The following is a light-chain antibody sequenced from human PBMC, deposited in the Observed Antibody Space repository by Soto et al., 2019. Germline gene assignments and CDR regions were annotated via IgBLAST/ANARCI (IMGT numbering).Light chain of an antibody. Sequence: DIQMTQSPSTLSASVGDRGTITCRGSQWICRWLAWYQQKPGRAPRRLFYKSSSLESGVSSRFSGSGSGTEFTLTISSLQPDDFATYYCHHYNSYPWTFGQGTKVEIK. CDR1: QWICRW. J-gene: IGKJ1*01. V-gene: IGKV1-5*03. CDR3: HHYNSYPWT. CDR2: KSS.